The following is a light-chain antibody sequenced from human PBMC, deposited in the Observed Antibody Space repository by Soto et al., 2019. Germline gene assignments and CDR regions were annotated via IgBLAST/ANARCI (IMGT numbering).Light chain of an antibody. V-gene: IGKV3-20*01. J-gene: IGKJ5*01. CDR3: QHYVTSSIT. CDR2: GAS. Sequence: EIVMTQSPATPSVSPGERATLSGRASQSVTSTSLAWYQQKPGQAPRLLMYGASSRATGTPDRISGGGSGTDFTLTISRLEPEDFAVYYCQHYVTSSITFGQGTRLEIK. CDR1: QSVTSTS.